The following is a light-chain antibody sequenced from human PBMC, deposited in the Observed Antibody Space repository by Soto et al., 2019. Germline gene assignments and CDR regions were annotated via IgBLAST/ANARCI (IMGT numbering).Light chain of an antibody. CDR2: LNSDGSH. Sequence: QPVLTQSPSASASLGASVKLTCTLSSGHSSYAIAWHQQQPEKGPRYLMKLNSDGSHSKGDGIPDRFSGSSSGAERYLTISSLPSEDEADYYCQTWGTGIHYVFGTGTK. J-gene: IGLJ1*01. CDR3: QTWGTGIHYV. CDR1: SGHSSYA. V-gene: IGLV4-69*01.